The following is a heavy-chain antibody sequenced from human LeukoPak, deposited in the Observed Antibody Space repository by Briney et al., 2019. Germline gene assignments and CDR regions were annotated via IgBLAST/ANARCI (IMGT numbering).Heavy chain of an antibody. D-gene: IGHD1-26*01. CDR2: IKQEGSEK. V-gene: IGHV3-7*01. CDR3: ARVQGRYSGSYPYYFDY. CDR1: GFTSSSYW. Sequence: GGSLRLSCAASGFTSSSYWMSWVRQAPGKGLEWVANIKQEGSEKYYVDSVKGRFTISRDNAKNSLYLQMNSLRAEDTAVYYCARVQGRYSGSYPYYFDYWGQGTLVTVSS. J-gene: IGHJ4*02.